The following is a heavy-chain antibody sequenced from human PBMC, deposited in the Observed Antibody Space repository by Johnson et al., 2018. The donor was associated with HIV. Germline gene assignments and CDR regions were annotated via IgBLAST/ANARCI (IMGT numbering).Heavy chain of an antibody. Sequence: DVQVVESGGGLVQPGGSLRLSCAASGFTFSNAWMSWVRQAPGKGLEWVGRIKSNTDGGTTDYAAHVKGKFTISRDDSKKTLYLQMNSLKTAETAVDYCTTVGGAFDIWGQGTMVTVSS. V-gene: IGHV3-15*01. D-gene: IGHD3-16*01. CDR1: GFTFSNAW. CDR3: TTVGGAFDI. CDR2: IKSNTDGGTT. J-gene: IGHJ3*02.